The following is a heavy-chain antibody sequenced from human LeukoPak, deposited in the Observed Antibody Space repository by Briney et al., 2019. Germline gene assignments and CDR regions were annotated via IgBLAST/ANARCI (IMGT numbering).Heavy chain of an antibody. V-gene: IGHV3-30*18. Sequence: PGGSLRLSCVASGFTFSSYAMHWVRQAPGKGLEWVAVISYDGSNKYYADSVKGRFTISRDNSKNTLYLQMNSLRAEDTAVYYCAKFGVWGSYRSNYWGQGTLVTVSS. CDR2: ISYDGSNK. CDR1: GFTFSSYA. J-gene: IGHJ4*02. D-gene: IGHD3-16*02. CDR3: AKFGVWGSYRSNY.